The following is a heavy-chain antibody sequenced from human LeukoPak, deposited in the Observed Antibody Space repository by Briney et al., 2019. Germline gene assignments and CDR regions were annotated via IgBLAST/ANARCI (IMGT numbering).Heavy chain of an antibody. CDR1: GFTFSNFG. Sequence: PGGPLRLSCEASGFTFSNFGMHWVRQAPGKGLEWVAIISYDGSTKYYADSVKSRFSISRDNSKNTLYLQMNSLRVEDTAVYYCATPPTAYTSGSLGYWGQGTLVTVSS. V-gene: IGHV3-30*03. CDR2: ISYDGSTK. CDR3: ATPPTAYTSGSLGY. D-gene: IGHD3-22*01. J-gene: IGHJ4*02.